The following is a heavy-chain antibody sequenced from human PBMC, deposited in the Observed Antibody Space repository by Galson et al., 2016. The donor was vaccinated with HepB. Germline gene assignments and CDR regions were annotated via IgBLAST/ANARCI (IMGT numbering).Heavy chain of an antibody. V-gene: IGHV1-46*01. J-gene: IGHJ6*02. D-gene: IGHD1-14*01. Sequence: SVKVSCKASTYTFITYYLHWVRQAPGQGLEWMGIINPTTGTTTYAQKFQGRITMTRNTSTSTVYMELISLRYDDTAVYYCARDEPMDVWGQGTTVTVSS. CDR1: TYTFITYY. CDR2: INPTTGTT. CDR3: ARDEPMDV.